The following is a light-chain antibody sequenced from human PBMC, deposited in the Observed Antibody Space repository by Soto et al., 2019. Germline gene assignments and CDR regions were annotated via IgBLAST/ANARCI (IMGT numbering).Light chain of an antibody. V-gene: IGKV1-5*01. Sequence: DIQMTQSPSSLSASVGDRVTITCRASQNIGRWLAWYQQKSGKAPNIMIYDVSTLRSGVPSRFSGSGSGTKFTLTITSLQQDDFTTDYCQQYNLHSPATFGPGTLVEIK. CDR2: DVS. J-gene: IGKJ1*01. CDR1: QNIGRW. CDR3: QQYNLHSPAT.